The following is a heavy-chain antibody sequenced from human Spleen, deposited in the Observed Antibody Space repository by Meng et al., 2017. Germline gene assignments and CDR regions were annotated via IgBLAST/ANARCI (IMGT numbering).Heavy chain of an antibody. CDR1: GFTFDDYG. CDR2: INWNGGST. D-gene: IGHD4-17*01. V-gene: IGHV3-20*04. Sequence: GESLKISCAASGFTFDDYGMSWVRQAPGKGLEWVSGINWNGGSTGYADSVKGRFTISRDKSKNTLYLEMNSLRDEDTAVYYCAKYDGDYIQDAFDIWGQGTMVTVSS. CDR3: AKYDGDYIQDAFDI. J-gene: IGHJ3*02.